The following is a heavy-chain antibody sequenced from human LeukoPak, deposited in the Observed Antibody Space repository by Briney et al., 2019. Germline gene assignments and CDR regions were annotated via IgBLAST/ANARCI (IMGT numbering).Heavy chain of an antibody. Sequence: GASVKVSCKASGYIFTSFDMNWVRQATGQGLEWMGWMNPNSGNTGYAQKFQGRVTMTRNTSISTAYMELSSLRSEDTAVYYCARGLRYCSGGRCYFSPPYYYYMDVWGKGTTVTISS. CDR2: MNPNSGNT. D-gene: IGHD2-15*01. J-gene: IGHJ6*03. CDR3: ARGLRYCSGGRCYFSPPYYYYMDV. CDR1: GYIFTSFD. V-gene: IGHV1-8*01.